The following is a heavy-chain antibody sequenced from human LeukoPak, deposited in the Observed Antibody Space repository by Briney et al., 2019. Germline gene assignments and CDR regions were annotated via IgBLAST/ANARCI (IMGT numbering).Heavy chain of an antibody. Sequence: SETLSLTCTVSGGSISSSSYQWGWIRQPPGKGLEWTGTIYYSGSTYYNPSLKSRVTISVDTSKNQFSLKLSSVTAADTAVYYCARGGYCSGGSCSPYNWFDPWGQGTLVTVSS. J-gene: IGHJ5*02. CDR2: IYYSGST. D-gene: IGHD2-15*01. V-gene: IGHV4-39*07. CDR1: GGSISSSSYQ. CDR3: ARGGYCSGGSCSPYNWFDP.